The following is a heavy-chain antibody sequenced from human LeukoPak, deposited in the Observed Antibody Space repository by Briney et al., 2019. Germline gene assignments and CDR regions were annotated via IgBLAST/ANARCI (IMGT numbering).Heavy chain of an antibody. Sequence: GGSLRLSCAASGFTFSSYGMHWVRQAPGKGLEWVAVISYDGSNKYYADSVKGRFTISRDNSKNTLYLQMNSLRAEDTAVYYCAKEGHSTYCGGDCSPNWFDPWGQGTLVTVSS. CDR2: ISYDGSNK. V-gene: IGHV3-30*18. CDR3: AKEGHSTYCGGDCSPNWFDP. CDR1: GFTFSSYG. J-gene: IGHJ5*02. D-gene: IGHD2-21*02.